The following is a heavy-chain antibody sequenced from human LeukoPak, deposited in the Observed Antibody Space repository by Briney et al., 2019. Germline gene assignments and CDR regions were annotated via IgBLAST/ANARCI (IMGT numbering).Heavy chain of an antibody. J-gene: IGHJ4*02. CDR2: MNPNSGNT. V-gene: IGHV1-8*01. Sequence: ASVTVSCKASGYTFTSYDINWVRQATGQGLEWMGWMNPNSGNTGYAQKFQGRVTMTRNTSVSTAYMELSSLRSEDTAVYYCARIVATITGLGYWGQGTLVTVSS. D-gene: IGHD5-12*01. CDR1: GYTFTSYD. CDR3: ARIVATITGLGY.